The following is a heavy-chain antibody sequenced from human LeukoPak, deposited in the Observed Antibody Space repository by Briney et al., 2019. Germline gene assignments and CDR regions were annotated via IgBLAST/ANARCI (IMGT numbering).Heavy chain of an antibody. CDR1: GGSFSGYY. CDR2: INHSGST. D-gene: IGHD6-13*01. Sequence: SETLSLTCAVYGGSFSGYYWSWIRQPPGKGLEWIGEINHSGSTNYNPSLKSRVTISVDTSKNQFSLKLSSVTAADTAVYYCARTLLVLGYFDYWGQGTLVTVSS. J-gene: IGHJ4*02. CDR3: ARTLLVLGYFDY. V-gene: IGHV4-34*01.